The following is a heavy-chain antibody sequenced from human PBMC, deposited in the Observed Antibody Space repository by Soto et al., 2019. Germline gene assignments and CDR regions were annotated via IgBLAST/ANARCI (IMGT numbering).Heavy chain of an antibody. J-gene: IGHJ6*02. V-gene: IGHV5-10-1*01. CDR1: GYSFTSYW. CDR3: ARHEVGDIPPPARAWDYYYGMDV. Sequence: PGESLKISCKGSGYSFTSYWISWVRQMPGKGLEWMGRIDPSDSYTNYSPSFQGHVTISADKSISTAYLQWSSLKASDTAMYYCARHEVGDIPPPARAWDYYYGMDVWGQGTTVTVSS. D-gene: IGHD3-9*01. CDR2: IDPSDSYT.